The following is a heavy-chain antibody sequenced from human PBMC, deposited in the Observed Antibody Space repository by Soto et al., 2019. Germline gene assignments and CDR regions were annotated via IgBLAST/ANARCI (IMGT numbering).Heavy chain of an antibody. Sequence: EVQLVESGGGLVQPGGSLRLSCAASGFNFRTYWMSWVRQAPGKGLEWVANIKEDGSDKYYVDSVKGRLTVSRDNAKNLLYLQLNSLSTEDTAVSYCARDAFSYGPKGAVFDHWGQGSLVTVSS. CDR1: GFNFRTYW. CDR2: IKEDGSDK. V-gene: IGHV3-7*03. J-gene: IGHJ4*02. D-gene: IGHD5-18*01. CDR3: ARDAFSYGPKGAVFDH.